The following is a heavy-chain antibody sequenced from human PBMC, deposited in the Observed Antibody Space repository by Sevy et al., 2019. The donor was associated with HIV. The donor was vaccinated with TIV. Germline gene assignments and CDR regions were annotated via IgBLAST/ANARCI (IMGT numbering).Heavy chain of an antibody. CDR2: ISGSGGST. D-gene: IGHD3-10*01. CDR1: GFTFSSYV. Sequence: GGSLRLSCAASGFTFSSYVMSWVRQAPGKGLEWVSAISGSGGSTYYADSVKGRFTISRDNSKNTLYLQMNSLRAEDTAVYYCAKALSGSGSYWVFDYWGQGTLVTVSS. CDR3: AKALSGSGSYWVFDY. J-gene: IGHJ4*02. V-gene: IGHV3-23*01.